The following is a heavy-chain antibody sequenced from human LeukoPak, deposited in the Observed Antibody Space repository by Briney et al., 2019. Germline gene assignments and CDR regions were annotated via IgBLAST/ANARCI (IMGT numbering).Heavy chain of an antibody. Sequence: GGSLRLSCAASGFTFSICGMNWVRQAPGKGLEWVSSISGSSTYIYYADSVKGRFTISRDNAKDSMYLQMNSLRAEDTAVYYCARGSEWSSGVSDYWGQGTLVTVSS. CDR3: ARGSEWSSGVSDY. J-gene: IGHJ4*02. CDR2: ISGSSTYI. D-gene: IGHD3-3*01. V-gene: IGHV3-21*01. CDR1: GFTFSICG.